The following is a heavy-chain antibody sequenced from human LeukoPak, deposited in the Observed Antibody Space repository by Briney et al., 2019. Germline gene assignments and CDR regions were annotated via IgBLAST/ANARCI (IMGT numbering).Heavy chain of an antibody. CDR3: ASLIVVVPAAIQESLDY. V-gene: IGHV1-69*10. CDR1: GGTFSSYA. CDR2: IIPILGIA. J-gene: IGHJ4*02. D-gene: IGHD2-2*02. Sequence: ASVKVSCKASGGTFSSYAISWVRQAPGQGLEWMGGIIPILGIANYAQKFQGRVTITADKSTSTAYMELSSLRSEDTAVYYCASLIVVVPAAIQESLDYWGQGTLVTVSS.